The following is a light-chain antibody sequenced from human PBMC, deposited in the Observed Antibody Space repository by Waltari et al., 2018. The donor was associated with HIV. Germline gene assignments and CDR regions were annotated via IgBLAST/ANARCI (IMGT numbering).Light chain of an antibody. V-gene: IGKV1-5*03. CDR1: QDIDKW. J-gene: IGKJ2*01. CDR2: MTS. CDR3: QQYSTHYA. Sequence: IQMTQSPSNLSASVGDTVILTCRASQDIDKWLAGYHQKPGRAPKLLVSMTSVLESGVPSRFRGSGSGTTFTLTITGLQPDDIGTYFCQQYSTHYAFGQGTRVE.